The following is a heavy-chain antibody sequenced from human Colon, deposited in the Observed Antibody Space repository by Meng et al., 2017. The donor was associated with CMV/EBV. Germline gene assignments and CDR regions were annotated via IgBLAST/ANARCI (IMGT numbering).Heavy chain of an antibody. CDR2: ISGSGSEGGD. CDR3: AKGRMYYDFWSGYED. V-gene: IGHV3-21*04. D-gene: IGHD3-3*01. CDR1: GFTFSHYS. Sequence: GESLKISCAASGFTFSHYSMNWVRQAPGKGLEWVSGISGSGSEGGDYYADSVKGRFTVSRDNLRNILYLEMNSVKADDTAVYFCAKGRMYYDFWSGYEDWGQGTLVTVSS. J-gene: IGHJ4*02.